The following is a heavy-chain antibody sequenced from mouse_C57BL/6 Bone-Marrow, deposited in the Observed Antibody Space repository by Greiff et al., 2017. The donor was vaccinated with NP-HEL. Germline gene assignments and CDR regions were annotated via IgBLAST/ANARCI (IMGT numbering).Heavy chain of an antibody. J-gene: IGHJ1*03. CDR3: ARNGNPSYWYFDV. V-gene: IGHV2-2*01. Sequence: VQLQQSGPGLVQPSQSLSITCTVSGFSLTSYGVHWVRQSPGKGLEWLGVIWSGGSTDYNAAFISRLSISKDNSKSQVFFKMNSLQADDTAIYYCARNGNPSYWYFDVWGTGTTVTVSS. CDR1: GFSLTSYG. D-gene: IGHD2-1*01. CDR2: IWSGGST.